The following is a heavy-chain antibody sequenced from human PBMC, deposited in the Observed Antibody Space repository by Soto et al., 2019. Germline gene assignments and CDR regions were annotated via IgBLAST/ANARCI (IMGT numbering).Heavy chain of an antibody. CDR3: ARREYDYWSNYSYFDY. J-gene: IGHJ4*02. CDR1: GFMFTSYS. V-gene: IGHV3-7*03. Sequence: GGSLRLSCVASGFMFTSYSMSLVRQAPGKGLEWVTDIDQHGSEKKYVDSVKGRFTISRDNAKNSVSLQMNSLRAEDTAVYYCARREYDYWSNYSYFDYFAQGT. CDR2: IDQHGSEK. D-gene: IGHD3-3*01.